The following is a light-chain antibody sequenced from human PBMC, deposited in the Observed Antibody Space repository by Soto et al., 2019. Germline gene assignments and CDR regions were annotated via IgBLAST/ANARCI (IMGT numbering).Light chain of an antibody. CDR2: NAS. CDR1: QSIGTF. CDR3: QRRATGWT. J-gene: IGKJ1*01. Sequence: DIVLTQSTATLSLSPGERATLSSRASQSIGTFLAWYQHKPGQAPSLLIYNASKRATGVPARFSGGGSGTDFTHAISSLEPEDFAVYYCQRRATGWTFGQGTKVDI. V-gene: IGKV3-11*01.